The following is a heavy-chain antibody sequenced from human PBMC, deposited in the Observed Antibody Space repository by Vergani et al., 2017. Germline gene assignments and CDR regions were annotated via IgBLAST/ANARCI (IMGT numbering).Heavy chain of an antibody. V-gene: IGHV4-61*02. CDR3: ARDCSSTSCYRAFDI. CDR1: GESIRSGSHY. Sequence: QVKLQESGPGLLKPSQTLSLTCTVSGESIRSGSHYWSWIRQPAGKGPEWIGHIHSGGSTDLNPSFKSRVTISVDTSKNQFSLKLSSVTVADTAMYYCARDCSSTSCYRAFDIWGQGTMVTVSS. CDR2: IHSGGST. J-gene: IGHJ3*02. D-gene: IGHD2-2*01.